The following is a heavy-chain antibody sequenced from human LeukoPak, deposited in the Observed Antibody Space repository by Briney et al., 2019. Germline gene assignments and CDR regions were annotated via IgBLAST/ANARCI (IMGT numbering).Heavy chain of an antibody. D-gene: IGHD5-18*01. CDR3: ARDGYTYGSFDY. J-gene: IGHJ4*02. V-gene: IGHV4-39*01. Sequence: NTSETLPLTCSVSGGSISSSSYFWGWIRQPPGKGLEWIGSIYYSGSTYSNPSLKSRVTISVDTSKSQFSLKLSSVTAADTAVYYCARDGYTYGSFDYWGQGTLVTVSS. CDR1: GGSISSSSYF. CDR2: IYYSGST.